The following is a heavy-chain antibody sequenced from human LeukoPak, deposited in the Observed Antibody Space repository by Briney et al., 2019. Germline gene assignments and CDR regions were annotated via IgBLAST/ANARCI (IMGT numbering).Heavy chain of an antibody. CDR2: IRHDGSNK. CDR3: AKSFRITMVRGVIDY. V-gene: IGHV3-30*02. Sequence: GRSLRLSCAASGFTLSSYGMHWGRQAPGKGLEWVAFIRHDGSNKYYADSVKGRFTISRDNSKNTLYLQMNSLRAEDTAVYYCAKSFRITMVRGVIDYWGQGTLVTVSS. J-gene: IGHJ4*02. D-gene: IGHD3-10*01. CDR1: GFTLSSYG.